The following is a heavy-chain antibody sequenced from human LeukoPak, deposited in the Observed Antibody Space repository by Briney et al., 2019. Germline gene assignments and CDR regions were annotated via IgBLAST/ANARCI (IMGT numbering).Heavy chain of an antibody. CDR3: ARGYMEDFWSGENDY. Sequence: ASVKVSCKASGGTFSSYAISWVRQAPGQGLEWMGRIIPILGIANYAQKFQGRVTITADKSTSTAYMELSSLRSEDTAVYYCARGYMEDFWSGENDYWGQGTLVTVSS. V-gene: IGHV1-69*04. D-gene: IGHD3-3*01. J-gene: IGHJ4*02. CDR1: GGTFSSYA. CDR2: IIPILGIA.